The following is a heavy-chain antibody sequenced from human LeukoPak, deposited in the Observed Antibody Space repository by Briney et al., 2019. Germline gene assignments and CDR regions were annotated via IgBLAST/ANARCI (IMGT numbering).Heavy chain of an antibody. Sequence: ETLSLTCTVSGGSISTYYWSWVRQAPGKGLEWVANIKQDGSEKYFVDSVKGRFTISRDNAKNSLYLQMESLRAEDTAVYYCARGEYYYDGGYWGQGTLVTVSS. CDR2: IKQDGSEK. CDR3: ARGEYYYDGGY. J-gene: IGHJ4*02. V-gene: IGHV3-7*04. D-gene: IGHD3-22*01. CDR1: GGSISTYY.